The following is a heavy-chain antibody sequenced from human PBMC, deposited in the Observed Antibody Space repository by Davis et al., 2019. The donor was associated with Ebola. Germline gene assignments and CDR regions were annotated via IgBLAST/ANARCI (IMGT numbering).Heavy chain of an antibody. CDR1: GFTFSSYA. D-gene: IGHD3-22*01. J-gene: IGHJ3*02. CDR3: ASGRYYYDSSGYYNDAFDI. Sequence: GGSLRLSCAASGFTFSSYAMNWVRQAPGKGLEWVAVISYDGSNKYYADSVKGRFTISRDNSKNPLYLQMNSLRAEDTAVYYCASGRYYYDSSGYYNDAFDIWGQGTMVTVSS. V-gene: IGHV3-30-3*01. CDR2: ISYDGSNK.